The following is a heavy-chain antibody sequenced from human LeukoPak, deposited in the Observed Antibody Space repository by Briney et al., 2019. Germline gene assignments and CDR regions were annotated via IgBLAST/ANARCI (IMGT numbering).Heavy chain of an antibody. CDR1: GCTFSSYA. Sequence: QPGGSLRLSCAASGCTFSSYAMSWVRQAPGKGLEWVSVISGSGGSTYYADSVKGRFTISRDNSKNTLYLQMNSLRAEDTAVYYCAKDAMQLPGLMDVWGQGTTVTVSS. D-gene: IGHD1-14*01. CDR3: AKDAMQLPGLMDV. V-gene: IGHV3-23*01. CDR2: ISGSGGST. J-gene: IGHJ6*02.